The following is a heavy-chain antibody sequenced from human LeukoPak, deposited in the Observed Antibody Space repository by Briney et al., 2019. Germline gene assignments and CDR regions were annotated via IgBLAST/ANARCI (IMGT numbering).Heavy chain of an antibody. CDR2: IYYSGST. J-gene: IGHJ5*02. V-gene: IGHV4-59*01. D-gene: IGHD3-10*01. Sequence: SETLSLTCTVSGGSISSYYWSWIRQPPGKGLEWIGYIYYSGSTNYNPSLKSRVTISVDTSKNQFSLKLSSVTAADTAVYYCARVAYGSGIGWFDPWGQGTLVTVSS. CDR1: GGSISSYY. CDR3: ARVAYGSGIGWFDP.